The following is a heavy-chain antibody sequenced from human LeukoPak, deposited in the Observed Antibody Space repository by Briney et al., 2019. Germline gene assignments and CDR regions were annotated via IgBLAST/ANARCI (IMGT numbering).Heavy chain of an antibody. J-gene: IGHJ3*01. V-gene: IGHV4-59*01. Sequence: KPSEALSLTCTVSGGSISSYYWSWIRQPPGKGLEWIGYIYYSGSTNYNPSLKSRVTISVDTSKNQFSLKLSSVTAADTAVYYCARTSPPSSAHAFHLWGQGTMVTVSS. D-gene: IGHD1-26*01. CDR1: GGSISSYY. CDR2: IYYSGST. CDR3: ARTSPPSSAHAFHL.